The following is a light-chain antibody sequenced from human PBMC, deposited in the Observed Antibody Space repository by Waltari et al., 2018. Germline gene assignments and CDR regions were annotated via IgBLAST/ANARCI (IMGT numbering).Light chain of an antibody. J-gene: IGKJ4*01. CDR3: QHYGTSPLT. V-gene: IGKV3-20*01. Sequence: EIVLTLSPGTLSLSPGERVTLSCRASHSISTNYLAGYQQRPGQAPSLLIYGASTRATRIPDRFSGRGSATDFTITISRLEHEYFAIYYYQHYGTSPLTFGGVYKFEIK. CDR1: HSISTNY. CDR2: GAS.